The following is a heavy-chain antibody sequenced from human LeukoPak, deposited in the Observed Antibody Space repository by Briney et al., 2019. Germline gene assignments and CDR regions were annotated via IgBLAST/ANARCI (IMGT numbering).Heavy chain of an antibody. V-gene: IGHV3-33*01. Sequence: GGSLRLSCAASRFTFSSYGMHWVRQAPGKGLEWVAVIWYDGSNKYYADSVKGRFTISRDNSKNTLYLQMNSLRAEDTAVYYCARDPDYYGSGSYYNPDYYGMDVWGQGTTVTVSS. CDR3: ARDPDYYGSGSYYNPDYYGMDV. J-gene: IGHJ6*02. CDR1: RFTFSSYG. CDR2: IWYDGSNK. D-gene: IGHD3-10*01.